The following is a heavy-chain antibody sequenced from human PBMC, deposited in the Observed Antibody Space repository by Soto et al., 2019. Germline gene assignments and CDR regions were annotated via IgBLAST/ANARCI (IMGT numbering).Heavy chain of an antibody. D-gene: IGHD3-9*01. J-gene: IGHJ4*02. V-gene: IGHV3-30*18. CDR1: GFTFSSYG. Sequence: QPGGSLRLSCAASGFTFSSYGMHWVRQAPGKGLEWVAVISYDGSNKYYADSVKGRFTISRDNSKNTLYLQMNSLRAEDTAVYYCAKAPSYYDILTGIDYWGQGTLVTVSS. CDR2: ISYDGSNK. CDR3: AKAPSYYDILTGIDY.